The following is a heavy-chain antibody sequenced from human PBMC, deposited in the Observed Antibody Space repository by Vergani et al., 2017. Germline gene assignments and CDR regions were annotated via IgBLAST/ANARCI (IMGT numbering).Heavy chain of an antibody. D-gene: IGHD6-19*01. CDR2: INPSGGHT. V-gene: IGHV1-46*01. Sequence: QVQVVQSGAEVKKSGASVKVSCKTSGYTFSNYYMHWVRQAPGQGLEWMGIINPSGGHTNYAQKFQGRVTITADESTSTAYMELSSLRSEDTAVYYCASASIAVAGNTGDAFDIWGQGTMVTVSS. CDR1: GYTFSNYY. CDR3: ASASIAVAGNTGDAFDI. J-gene: IGHJ3*02.